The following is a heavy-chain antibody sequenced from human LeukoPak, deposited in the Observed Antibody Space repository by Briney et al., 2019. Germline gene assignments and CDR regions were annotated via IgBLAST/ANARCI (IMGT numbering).Heavy chain of an antibody. CDR3: ARDGRGFGELLPSY. V-gene: IGHV4-39*07. CDR1: GGSISSSSYY. CDR2: IYYSGST. J-gene: IGHJ4*02. Sequence: SETLSLTCTVSGGSISSSSYYWGWIRQPPGKGLEWIGSIYYSGSTYYNPSLKSRVTISVDTSKNQFSLKLSSVTAADTAVYYCARDGRGFGELLPSYWGQGTLVTVSS. D-gene: IGHD3-10*01.